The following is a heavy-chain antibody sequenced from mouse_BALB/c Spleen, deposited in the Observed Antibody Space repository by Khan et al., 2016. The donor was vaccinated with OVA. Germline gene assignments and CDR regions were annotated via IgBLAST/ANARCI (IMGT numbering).Heavy chain of an antibody. J-gene: IGHJ2*01. CDR2: INTYTREP. CDR3: ARFHGGY. CDR1: GYTFTNYV. V-gene: IGHV9-3-1*01. Sequence: QIQLVQSGPELKKPGETVKISCKASGYTFTNYVMNWVKQSPGKGLKWMGWINTYTREPTYADDFKGRLAFSLETSASTAYLQINSLKNEDTATYFCARFHGGYWGRGTTLTVSS.